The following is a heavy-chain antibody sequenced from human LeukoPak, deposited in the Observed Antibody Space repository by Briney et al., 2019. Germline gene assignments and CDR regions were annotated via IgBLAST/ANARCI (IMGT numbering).Heavy chain of an antibody. Sequence: ASVKVSCKASGYTLTGYYMYWVRQAPGQGLEWMGWINPNSGGTKYAQKFQGRVTMTRDTSISTAYMELSRLRSDDTAVYYCARDEGTSLNYFDYWGQGTLVTVSS. CDR3: ARDEGTSLNYFDY. J-gene: IGHJ4*02. CDR1: GYTLTGYY. D-gene: IGHD3-10*01. CDR2: INPNSGGT. V-gene: IGHV1-2*02.